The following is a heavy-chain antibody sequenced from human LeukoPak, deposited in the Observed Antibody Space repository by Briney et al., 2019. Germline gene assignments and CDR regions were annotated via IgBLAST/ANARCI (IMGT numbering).Heavy chain of an antibody. J-gene: IGHJ4*02. CDR3: TSTTNSMTTIIY. D-gene: IGHD5-24*01. Sequence: SETLSLTCAVYGGSFSGYYWSWIRQPPGKGLEWIGEINHSGSTNYNPSLKSRVTISVDTSKNQFSLKLSSVTASDTAVYYCTSTTNSMTTIIYWGQGTLVTVSS. V-gene: IGHV4-34*01. CDR1: GGSFSGYY. CDR2: INHSGST.